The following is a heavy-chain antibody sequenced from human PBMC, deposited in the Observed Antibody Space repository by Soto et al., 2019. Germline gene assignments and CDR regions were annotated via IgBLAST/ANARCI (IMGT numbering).Heavy chain of an antibody. J-gene: IGHJ4*02. CDR2: ISYDGSNK. Sequence: GGSLRLSCAASGFTFSSYAMHWVRQAPGKGLEWVAVISYDGSNKYYADSVKGRFTISRDNSKNTLYLQMNSLRAEDTAVYYCASANSRSKDFDYWGQGTLVTVSS. CDR1: GFTFSSYA. CDR3: ASANSRSKDFDY. V-gene: IGHV3-30-3*01. D-gene: IGHD6-13*01.